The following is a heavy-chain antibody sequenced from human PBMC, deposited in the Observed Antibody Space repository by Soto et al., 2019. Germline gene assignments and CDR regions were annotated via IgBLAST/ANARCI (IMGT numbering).Heavy chain of an antibody. Sequence: SETLSLTCTVIGGSIRSSSYYWGWIRQPPGKGLEWIGSIYYSGSTYYNPSLKSRVTISVDTSKNQFSLKLSSVTAADTAVYYCARMGGSYYYYGMDVWGQGTTVTVSS. CDR2: IYYSGST. CDR1: GGSIRSSSYY. V-gene: IGHV4-39*01. J-gene: IGHJ6*02. CDR3: ARMGGSYYYYGMDV.